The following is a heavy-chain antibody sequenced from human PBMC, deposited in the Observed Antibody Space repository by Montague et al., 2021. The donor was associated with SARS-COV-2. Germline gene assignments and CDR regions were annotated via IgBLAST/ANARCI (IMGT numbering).Heavy chain of an antibody. D-gene: IGHD3/OR15-3a*01. CDR1: GDSISGIC. Sequence: SETLSLTCSVSGDSISGICWSWVRQPAGKGLEWIGRIYASGSTDYNPSLNSRVTMTVDTSSNHFSLKVTSVTAADTAVYSCAGVVGTGHPLLDYWGQGPLVTVSS. V-gene: IGHV4-4*07. CDR3: AGVVGTGHPLLDY. J-gene: IGHJ4*02. CDR2: IYASGST.